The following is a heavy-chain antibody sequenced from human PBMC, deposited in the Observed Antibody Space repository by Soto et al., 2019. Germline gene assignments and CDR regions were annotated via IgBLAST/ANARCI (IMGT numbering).Heavy chain of an antibody. J-gene: IGHJ4*02. V-gene: IGHV3-9*01. CDR2: LLTNGVT. Sequence: EVQLVESGGDLVQPGGSLRLSCAASGFTFDDYGIHWVRQAPGKGLEWVASLLTNGVTQYADSVKGRFTVSRDSATNTQYLRMSRLRVEDTAVYYCARDRVGDGAYSLDYWAQGILVTVSS. D-gene: IGHD3-10*01. CDR3: ARDRVGDGAYSLDY. CDR1: GFTFDDYG.